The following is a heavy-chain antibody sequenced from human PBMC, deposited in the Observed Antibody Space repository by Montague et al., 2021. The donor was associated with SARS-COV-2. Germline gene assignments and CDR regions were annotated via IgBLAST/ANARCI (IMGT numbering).Heavy chain of an antibody. V-gene: IGHV4-4*02. CDR3: ARFTSTGSWGYYIFDY. CDR2: IYHDGST. CDR1: GGGSISSSHW. J-gene: IGHJ4*02. Sequence: SETLSLTCTVSGGGSISSSHWWSWVRQPPGKGLEWIGGIYHDGSTNYNPSLKSRLTISVDKSKNQFSLKLSSVTAADTAVYYCARFTSTGSWGYYIFDYWGQGTLVTVSS. D-gene: IGHD1-26*01.